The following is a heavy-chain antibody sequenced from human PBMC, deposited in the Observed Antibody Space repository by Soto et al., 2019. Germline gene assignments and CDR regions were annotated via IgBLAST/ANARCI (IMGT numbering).Heavy chain of an antibody. CDR3: ARVYSGLGFDP. CDR1: GGTFSSYA. D-gene: IGHD5-12*01. Sequence: SVKVSCKASGGTFSSYAISWVRPAPGQGFEWMGGIIPIFGTANYAQKFQGRVTITADKSTSTAYMELSSLRSEDTAVYYCARVYSGLGFDPWGQGTLGTVSS. J-gene: IGHJ5*02. CDR2: IIPIFGTA. V-gene: IGHV1-69*06.